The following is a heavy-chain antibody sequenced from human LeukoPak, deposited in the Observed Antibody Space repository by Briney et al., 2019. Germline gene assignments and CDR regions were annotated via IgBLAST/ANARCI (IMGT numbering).Heavy chain of an antibody. CDR1: GGSISSYY. D-gene: IGHD6-13*01. V-gene: IGHV4-4*07. Sequence: PSETLSLTCTVSGGSISSYYWSWIRQPAGKGLEWIGRIYTSGSTNYNPSLKSRVTISVDTSKNQFSLKLSSVTAADTAVYYCARGKVPPGIAAAGTGYYFDYWGQGTLVTVSS. CDR3: ARGKVPPGIAAAGTGYYFDY. J-gene: IGHJ4*02. CDR2: IYTSGST.